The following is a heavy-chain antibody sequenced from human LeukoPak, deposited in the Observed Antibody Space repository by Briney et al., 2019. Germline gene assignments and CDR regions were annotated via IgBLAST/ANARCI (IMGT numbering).Heavy chain of an antibody. J-gene: IGHJ6*03. V-gene: IGHV3-21*01. CDR2: ISSSSSYI. CDR3: ASLEYIRLRWYARTNDTMDV. CDR1: GFTFSSYS. Sequence: PGGSLRLSCAASGFTFSSYSMNWVRQAPGKGLEWVSSISSSSSYIYYADSVKGRFTIPRDNAKNSLYLQMNSLRAEDTAVYYCASLEYIRLRWYARTNDTMDVWGKGTTVTVSS. D-gene: IGHD4-23*01.